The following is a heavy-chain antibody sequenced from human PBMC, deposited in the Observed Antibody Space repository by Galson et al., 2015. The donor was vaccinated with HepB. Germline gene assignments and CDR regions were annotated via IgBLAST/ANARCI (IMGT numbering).Heavy chain of an antibody. V-gene: IGHV3-30*18. CDR2: TIYSGAYK. D-gene: IGHD2-8*01. CDR3: AKDTNGYGLDV. J-gene: IGHJ6*02. CDR1: GFTFSNYA. Sequence: AASGFTFSNYAMHWVRQSPGKGLEWVASTIYSGAYKYYADSVRGRFTISRDNSKSTLFLQMNSLRVEDTALYYCAKDTNGYGLDVWGQGTTVTVSS.